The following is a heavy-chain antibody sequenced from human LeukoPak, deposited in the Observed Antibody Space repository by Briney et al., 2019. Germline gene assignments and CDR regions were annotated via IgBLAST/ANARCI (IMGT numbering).Heavy chain of an antibody. CDR2: IYHSGST. Sequence: SETLSLTCAVSGYSISSGYYWGWIRQPPGKGLEWIGSIYHSGSTYYNPSLKSRVTISVDTSKNQFSLKLSSVTAADTAVYYCARDLHYYDSSSQMVYYFDYWGQGTLVTVPS. J-gene: IGHJ4*02. D-gene: IGHD3-22*01. CDR3: ARDLHYYDSSSQMVYYFDY. V-gene: IGHV4-38-2*02. CDR1: GYSISSGYY.